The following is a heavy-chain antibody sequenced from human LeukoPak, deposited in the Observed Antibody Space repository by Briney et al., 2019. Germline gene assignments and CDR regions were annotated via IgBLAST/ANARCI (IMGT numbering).Heavy chain of an antibody. V-gene: IGHV4-39*01. Sequence: SETLSLTCTVSGGSISSSSYYWGWIRQPPGKGLEWIGSIYYSGSTYYNPSLKSRVTISVDTSKNQFSLKLSSVTAADTAVYYCARGQGYSSSWYWFDPWGQGTLVTVSP. CDR1: GGSISSSSYY. J-gene: IGHJ5*02. CDR3: ARGQGYSSSWYWFDP. D-gene: IGHD6-13*01. CDR2: IYYSGST.